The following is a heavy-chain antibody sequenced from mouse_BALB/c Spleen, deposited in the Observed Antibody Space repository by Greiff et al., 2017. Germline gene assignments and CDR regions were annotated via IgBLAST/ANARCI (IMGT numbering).Heavy chain of an antibody. Sequence: DVMLVESGGGLVKPGGSLKLSCAASGFTFSSYAMSWVRQTPEKRLEWVASISSGGSTYYPDSVKGRFTISRDNARNILYLQMSSLRSEDTAMYYCAREDSDGAMDYWGQGTSVTVSS. CDR2: ISSGGST. V-gene: IGHV5-6-5*01. CDR1: GFTFSSYA. CDR3: AREDSDGAMDY. J-gene: IGHJ4*01.